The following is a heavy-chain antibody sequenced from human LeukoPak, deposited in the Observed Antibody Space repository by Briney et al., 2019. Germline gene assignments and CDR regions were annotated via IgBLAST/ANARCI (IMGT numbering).Heavy chain of an antibody. Sequence: PSETLSLTCTVSGGSISSYYWSWIRQPPGKGLEWIGYIYYSGSTNYNPSLKSRVTISVDTSKNQFSLKLSSVTAADTAVYYCARHRDFWSDWFDPWGQGTLVTVSS. D-gene: IGHD3-3*01. CDR1: GGSISSYY. V-gene: IGHV4-59*08. J-gene: IGHJ5*02. CDR2: IYYSGST. CDR3: ARHRDFWSDWFDP.